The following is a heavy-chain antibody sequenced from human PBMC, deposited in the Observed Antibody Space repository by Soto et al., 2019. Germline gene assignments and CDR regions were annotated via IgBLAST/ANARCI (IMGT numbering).Heavy chain of an antibody. D-gene: IGHD6-13*01. Sequence: GGSLRLSCAASGFTVSSNYMNWVRQAPGKGLEWVSVIYGGGSTYYADSVKGRFTISRDSSKSILFLQMNSLRAEDTAVYYCARDIAPNSYYGLDVWGQGTTVTVSS. J-gene: IGHJ6*02. CDR1: GFTVSSNY. V-gene: IGHV3-53*01. CDR3: ARDIAPNSYYGLDV. CDR2: IYGGGST.